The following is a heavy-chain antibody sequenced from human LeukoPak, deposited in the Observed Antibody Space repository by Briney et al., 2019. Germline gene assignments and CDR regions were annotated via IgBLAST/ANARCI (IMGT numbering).Heavy chain of an antibody. CDR3: ARDPYGTGSYYNSLFEY. J-gene: IGHJ4*02. D-gene: IGHD3-10*01. CDR2: ISAYNGNT. CDR1: GYTFTSYG. Sequence: ASVKVSCKASGYTFTSYGISWVRQAPGQGLEWMGWISAYNGNTNYAQKFQGRVTMTTDTSTSTAYMELRSLRSDDTAVCYCARDPYGTGSYYNSLFEYWGQGTLVTVSS. V-gene: IGHV1-18*04.